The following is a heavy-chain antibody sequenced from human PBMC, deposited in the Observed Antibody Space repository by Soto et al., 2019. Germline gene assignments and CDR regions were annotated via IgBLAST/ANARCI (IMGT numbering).Heavy chain of an antibody. V-gene: IGHV1-2*04. CDR1: GYTFTGYY. CDR3: ARDSYSSSSLDYYYGMDV. CDR2: INPNSGGT. J-gene: IGHJ6*02. D-gene: IGHD6-6*01. Sequence: ASVKVSCKASGYTFTGYYMHWLRQAPGQGLEWMGWINPNSGGTNYAQKFQGWVTMTRDTSISTAYMELSRLRSDDTAVYYCARDSYSSSSLDYYYGMDVRGQGTTVTVSS.